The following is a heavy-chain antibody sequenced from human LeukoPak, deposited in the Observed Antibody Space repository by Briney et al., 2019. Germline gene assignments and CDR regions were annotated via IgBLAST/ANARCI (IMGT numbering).Heavy chain of an antibody. J-gene: IGHJ4*02. Sequence: PGGSLRLSCAASGFTFSTYWMSWVRQAPGKGLEWVANIKQDGSEMYYVDSVKGRFTISGDNAKNSLYLQMNSLRAEDTAVYYCARAAAYYYDRSGYLNYWGQGTLVAVSS. CDR3: ARAAAYYYDRSGYLNY. CDR2: IKQDGSEM. D-gene: IGHD3-22*01. CDR1: GFTFSTYW. V-gene: IGHV3-7*01.